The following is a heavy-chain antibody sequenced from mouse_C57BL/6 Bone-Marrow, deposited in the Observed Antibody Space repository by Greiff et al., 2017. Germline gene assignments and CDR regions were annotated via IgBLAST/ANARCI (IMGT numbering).Heavy chain of an antibody. CDR3: AREGAYYDY. CDR1: GYTFTDYY. V-gene: IGHV1-76*01. Sequence: VQLQQSGAELVRPGASVKLSCKASGYTFTDYYINWVKQRPGQGLEWIARIYPGSGNTYYNEKFKGKATLTAEKSSSTAYMQLSSLTSEDSAVYFCAREGAYYDYWGQGTTLTVSS. CDR2: IYPGSGNT. J-gene: IGHJ2*01.